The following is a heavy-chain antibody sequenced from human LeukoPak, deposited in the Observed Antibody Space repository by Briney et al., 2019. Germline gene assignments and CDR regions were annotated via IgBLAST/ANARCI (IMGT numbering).Heavy chain of an antibody. V-gene: IGHV4-34*01. D-gene: IGHD6-13*01. Sequence: SETLSLTCAVYGGSFSGYYWSWIRQPPGKWLEWIGEINHSGSTNYNPSLKSRVTISVDTSKNQFSLKLSSVTAADTAVYYCARGDSSSWYWFDPWGQGTLVTVSS. CDR1: GGSFSGYY. CDR3: ARGDSSSWYWFDP. J-gene: IGHJ5*02. CDR2: INHSGST.